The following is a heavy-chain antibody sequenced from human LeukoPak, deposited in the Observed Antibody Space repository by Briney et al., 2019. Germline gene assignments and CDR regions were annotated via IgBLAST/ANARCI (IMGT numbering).Heavy chain of an antibody. J-gene: IGHJ4*02. CDR3: ARGILNYGLTGFDY. D-gene: IGHD3-16*01. CDR2: ISTNGGST. CDR1: GFTFSSYA. V-gene: IGHV3-64*01. Sequence: GRSLRLSCTASGFTFSSYAMHWVRQAPGKGLEYVSAISTNGGSTYYANSVKGRFTISRDNSKNTLYLQMGSLRAEDMAVYYCARGILNYGLTGFDYWGQGTLVTVSS.